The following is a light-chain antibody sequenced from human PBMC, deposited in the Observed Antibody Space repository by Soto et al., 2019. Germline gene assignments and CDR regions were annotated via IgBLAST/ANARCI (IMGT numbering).Light chain of an antibody. CDR2: DVS. Sequence: QLVLTQPASVSGSPRQSITISCTGTSSDVGGYNYVSWYQQHPGKAPKLMIYDVSNRPSGVSNRFSGSKSGNTASLTISGLQAEDEADYYCSSYTSSITRVIFGGGTKLTVL. J-gene: IGLJ2*01. V-gene: IGLV2-14*01. CDR3: SSYTSSITRVI. CDR1: SSDVGGYNY.